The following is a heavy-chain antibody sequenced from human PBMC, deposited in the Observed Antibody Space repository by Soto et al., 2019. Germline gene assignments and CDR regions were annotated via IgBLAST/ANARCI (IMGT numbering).Heavy chain of an antibody. CDR3: ARDLSPPLLRFLEWGPYYFDY. V-gene: IGHV1-69*04. D-gene: IGHD3-3*01. Sequence: GASVKVSCKASGGTFSSYTISWVRQAPGQGLEWMGRIIPILGIANYAQKFQGRVTITADKSTSTAYMELSSLRSEDTAVYYCARDLSPPLLRFLEWGPYYFDYWGQGTLVTVSS. J-gene: IGHJ4*02. CDR1: GGTFSSYT. CDR2: IIPILGIA.